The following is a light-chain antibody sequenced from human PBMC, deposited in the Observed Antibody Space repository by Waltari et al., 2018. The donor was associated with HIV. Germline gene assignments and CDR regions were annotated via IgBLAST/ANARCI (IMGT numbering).Light chain of an antibody. CDR3: AVWDDSLRSVL. Sequence: QSVLTQPPSASGTPGQRVNISCSGGRSNIGTNHAYWYRQFPGEAPKLLIYTNIQRPSGVPDRFAGSKSGTSASLAISGLQSEDEADFYCAVWDDSLRSVLFGGGTRLTVL. CDR2: TNI. V-gene: IGLV1-47*02. CDR1: RSNIGTNH. J-gene: IGLJ3*02.